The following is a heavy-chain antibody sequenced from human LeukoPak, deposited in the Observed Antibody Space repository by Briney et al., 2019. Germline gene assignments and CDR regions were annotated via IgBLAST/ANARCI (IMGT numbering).Heavy chain of an antibody. CDR3: ARDSIGVVILNWFDP. V-gene: IGHV4-39*02. J-gene: IGHJ5*02. Sequence: SETLSLTCTVSGGSISSSSYYWGWIRQPPGKGLEWIGSIYYSGSTYYNPSLKSRVTISVDTSKNQFSLKLSSVTAADTAVYYCARDSIGVVILNWFDPWGQGTPVTVSS. CDR1: GGSISSSSYY. D-gene: IGHD3-3*01. CDR2: IYYSGST.